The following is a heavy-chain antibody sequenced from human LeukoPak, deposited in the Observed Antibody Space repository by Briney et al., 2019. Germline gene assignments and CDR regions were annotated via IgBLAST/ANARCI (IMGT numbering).Heavy chain of an antibody. Sequence: SETLSLTCTVSGGSISSYYWSWIRQPPGKGLEWIGYIYYSGSTNYNPSLKSRVTISVDTSKNQFSLKLSSVTAADTAVYYCARGTVAGTLDFDYWGQGTLVTVSS. D-gene: IGHD6-19*01. J-gene: IGHJ4*02. CDR1: GGSISSYY. CDR3: ARGTVAGTLDFDY. V-gene: IGHV4-59*01. CDR2: IYYSGST.